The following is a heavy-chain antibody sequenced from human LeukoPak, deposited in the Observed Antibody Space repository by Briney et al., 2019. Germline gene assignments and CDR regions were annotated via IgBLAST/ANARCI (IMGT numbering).Heavy chain of an antibody. J-gene: IGHJ6*03. V-gene: IGHV4-34*01. CDR1: GGSFSGYY. CDR3: ARLRRIAAAGKGGYYMDV. CDR2: INHSGST. D-gene: IGHD6-13*01. Sequence: SETLSLTCAVYGGSFSGYYWSWIRQPPGKGLEWIGEINHSGSTNYNPSLKSRVTISVDTSKNQLSLKLSSVTAADTAVYYCARLRRIAAAGKGGYYMDVWGKGTTVTISS.